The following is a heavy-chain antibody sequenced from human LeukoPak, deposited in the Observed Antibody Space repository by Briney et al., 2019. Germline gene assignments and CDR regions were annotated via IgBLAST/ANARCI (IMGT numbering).Heavy chain of an antibody. CDR3: VRKRDYGYFDY. V-gene: IGHV4-30-2*01. CDR1: GASISSNGYF. Sequence: PSQTLSLTCAVSGASISSNGYFWSWIRQPPGKGLDWIGHISHTVTTYYNSSLQGRVTISADRSKNQFSLNLSSVTAADTAVYYCVRKRDYGYFDYWGQGTLVTVSS. D-gene: IGHD4-17*01. J-gene: IGHJ4*02. CDR2: ISHTVTT.